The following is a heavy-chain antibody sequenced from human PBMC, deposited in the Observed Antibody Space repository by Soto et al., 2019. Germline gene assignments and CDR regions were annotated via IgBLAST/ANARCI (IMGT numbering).Heavy chain of an antibody. Sequence: ASVKVSCKASGYTLTSYSIHWVRQAPGQRLEWMGWINAGNGNTKYSRKFQGRVTITRDTSASTAYMELSSLRSEDTAVYYCAREVVAASGPGFDPWGQGTLVTVSS. CDR3: AREVVAASGPGFDP. CDR2: INAGNGNT. D-gene: IGHD2-15*01. CDR1: GYTLTSYS. J-gene: IGHJ5*02. V-gene: IGHV1-3*01.